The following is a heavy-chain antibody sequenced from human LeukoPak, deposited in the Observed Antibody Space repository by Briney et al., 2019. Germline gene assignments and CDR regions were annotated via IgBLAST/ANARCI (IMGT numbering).Heavy chain of an antibody. V-gene: IGHV4-59*06. J-gene: IGHJ4*02. Sequence: SETLSLTCTVSGGSISSYYWSWIRQHPGKGLEWIGYIYYSGSTYYNPSLKSRVTISVDTSKNQFSLKLSSVTAADTAVYYCARVVKTASVSDYWGQGTLVTVSS. CDR2: IYYSGST. CDR1: GGSISSYY. D-gene: IGHD2-2*01. CDR3: ARVVKTASVSDY.